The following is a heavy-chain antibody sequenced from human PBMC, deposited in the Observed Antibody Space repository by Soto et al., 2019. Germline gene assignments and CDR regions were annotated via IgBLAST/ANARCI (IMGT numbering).Heavy chain of an antibody. CDR1: GYTFTSYG. V-gene: IGHV1-18*01. CDR3: ARAHLRHFDWLLYPNHFDY. Sequence: QVPLVQSGAEVKKPGASVKVSCKASGYTFTSYGISWVRQAPGQGLEWMGWISAYNGNTNYAQKLQGRVTMTTDTSTNTAYIELRSLRSDDTALYYCARAHLRHFDWLLYPNHFDYWGQGTLVTVSS. D-gene: IGHD3-9*01. CDR2: ISAYNGNT. J-gene: IGHJ4*02.